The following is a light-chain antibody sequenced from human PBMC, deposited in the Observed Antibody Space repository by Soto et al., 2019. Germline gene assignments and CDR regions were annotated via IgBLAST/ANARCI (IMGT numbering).Light chain of an antibody. CDR2: GAS. V-gene: IGKV3-15*01. CDR1: QSVSSN. J-gene: IGKJ2*01. CDR3: QQYNNWPYT. Sequence: EIVMTQSPATLSVPPGERATLSCRASQSVSSNLAWYQQKPGQAPRLLIYGASTRATGIPARFSGSGSGTEFTLTISSLHSEDFAVYYCQQYNNWPYTFGQGTKLEIK.